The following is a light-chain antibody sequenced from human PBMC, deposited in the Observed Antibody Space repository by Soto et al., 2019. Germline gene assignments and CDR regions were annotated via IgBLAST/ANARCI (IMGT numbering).Light chain of an antibody. J-gene: IGKJ4*01. CDR3: QQYGRSPLT. CDR2: DAS. Sequence: EIVLTQSPGTLSLSPGERATLSCRASQSVRSNYLAWYQHKPGQAPRFLIYDASTRATDIPDMFSGSGSGTDVTLTISRLAPEDFAVYYCQQYGRSPLTFGGGTKVEIK. V-gene: IGKV3-20*01. CDR1: QSVRSNY.